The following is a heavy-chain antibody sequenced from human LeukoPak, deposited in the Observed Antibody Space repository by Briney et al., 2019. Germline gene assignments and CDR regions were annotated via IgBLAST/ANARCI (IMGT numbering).Heavy chain of an antibody. CDR1: GGSFSGYY. CDR3: ARGGAAAAGPGYFDY. CDR2: INHSGST. Sequence: SETLSLTCAVYGGSFSGYYWSWIRQPPGKGLEWIGEINHSGSTNYNPSLKSRVTISVDTSKNQFSLKLGSVTAADTAVYYCARGGAAAAGPGYFDYWGQGTLVTVSS. J-gene: IGHJ4*02. D-gene: IGHD6-13*01. V-gene: IGHV4-34*01.